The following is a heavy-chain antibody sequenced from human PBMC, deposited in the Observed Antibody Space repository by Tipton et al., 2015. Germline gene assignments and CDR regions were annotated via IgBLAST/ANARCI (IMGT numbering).Heavy chain of an antibody. Sequence: LRLSCSVSGGSLNDYYWSWIRQSPGEGLEWIGYIYYSGSTNYNPSLRSRVAMSMDTSKNQFSLKLSSVIAADTAVYYCARASIIQGYYHDSSRYYLFNSWGQGTLVTVSS. CDR1: GGSLNDYY. CDR2: IYYSGST. J-gene: IGHJ1*01. D-gene: IGHD3-22*01. V-gene: IGHV4-59*01. CDR3: ARASIIQGYYHDSSRYYLFNS.